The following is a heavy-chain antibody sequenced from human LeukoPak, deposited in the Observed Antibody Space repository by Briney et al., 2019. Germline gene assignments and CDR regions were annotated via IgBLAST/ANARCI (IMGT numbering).Heavy chain of an antibody. J-gene: IGHJ4*02. Sequence: GGSLRLSCAVSGFPFSVFEMNWVRQAPGKGREWVSNIGSSGTTRYYADSVKGRFSISRDNAKNSLYLQMNSLRVEDTGVYYCALLAVASDFDYWGQGALVTVSS. D-gene: IGHD6-19*01. CDR1: GFPFSVFE. CDR2: IGSSGTTR. V-gene: IGHV3-48*03. CDR3: ALLAVASDFDY.